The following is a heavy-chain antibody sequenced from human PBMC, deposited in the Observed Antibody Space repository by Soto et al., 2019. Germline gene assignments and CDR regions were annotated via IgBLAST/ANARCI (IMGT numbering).Heavy chain of an antibody. CDR3: ASDSPRWGIGLNWFDP. J-gene: IGHJ5*02. CDR1: GYTFTFYG. CDR2: ISGYNGTT. D-gene: IGHD7-27*01. V-gene: IGHV1-18*04. Sequence: QIQLVQSGAEVKKPGASVTVSCRASGYTFTFYGISWVRQAHGRGLECMGWISGYNGTTKYAQKLRGRVSMTTATSTSAAYMQSTSMRYGDTPVSYCASDSPRWGIGLNWFDPWFQGTLVNVSS.